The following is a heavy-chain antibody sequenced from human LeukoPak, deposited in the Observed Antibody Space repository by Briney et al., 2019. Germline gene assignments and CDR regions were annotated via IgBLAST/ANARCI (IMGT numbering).Heavy chain of an antibody. D-gene: IGHD6-6*01. Sequence: PGGSLRLSCAASGFTFSSYEMNWVRQAPGKGLEWVSYISSSGSTIYYADSVKGRFTISRDNAKNSLYLQMNSLRAEDTAVYYCARDSAGYSSSSGLVYWGQGTLVTVSS. V-gene: IGHV3-48*03. CDR2: ISSSGSTI. J-gene: IGHJ4*02. CDR1: GFTFSSYE. CDR3: ARDSAGYSSSSGLVY.